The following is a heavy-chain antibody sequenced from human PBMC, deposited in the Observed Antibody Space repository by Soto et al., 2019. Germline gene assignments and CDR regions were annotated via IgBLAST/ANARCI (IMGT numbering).Heavy chain of an antibody. V-gene: IGHV4-59*12. CDR1: RYALNRAY. Sequence: TLSLTLTVHRYALNRAYSCCTRLPSGKGLEWIGYIYYSGSTNYNPSLKSRVTISVDTSKNQFSLKLSSVCAADTAVYNSAGGGIRTLREVLTYWGKETLFPVS. CDR2: IYYSGST. D-gene: IGHD3-3*02. CDR3: AGGGIRTLREVLTY. J-gene: IGHJ4*02.